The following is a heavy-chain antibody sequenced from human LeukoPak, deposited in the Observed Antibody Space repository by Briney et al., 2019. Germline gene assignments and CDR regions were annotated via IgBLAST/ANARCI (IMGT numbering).Heavy chain of an antibody. CDR3: ARDHPDWDPRIDY. D-gene: IGHD3/OR15-3a*01. J-gene: IGHJ4*02. CDR1: GYTFASFG. V-gene: IGHV1-18*01. Sequence: GASVKVSCKASGYTFASFGITWVRQAPGQGLEWMGWINTHNGDTNYAQKLQGRVTMTTDTSTSTAYMELRSLRSDDTAVYYCARDHPDWDPRIDYWGQGTLVTVSS. CDR2: INTHNGDT.